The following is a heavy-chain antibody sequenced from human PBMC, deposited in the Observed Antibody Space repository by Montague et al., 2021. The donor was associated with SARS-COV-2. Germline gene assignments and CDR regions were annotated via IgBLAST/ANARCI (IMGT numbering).Heavy chain of an antibody. Sequence: CAISGDSVSSNIAAWNWLRQSPSRGLEWLGRTYYRSKWYNDYAVSVRSRITISPDTSKNQFTLQLNSVTPEDTAVYYCTQERGPGRTTWHYFDYWGQGTLVTVSS. V-gene: IGHV6-1*01. CDR2: TYYRSKWYN. D-gene: IGHD1-14*01. J-gene: IGHJ4*02. CDR3: TQERGPGRTTWHYFDY. CDR1: GDSVSSNIAA.